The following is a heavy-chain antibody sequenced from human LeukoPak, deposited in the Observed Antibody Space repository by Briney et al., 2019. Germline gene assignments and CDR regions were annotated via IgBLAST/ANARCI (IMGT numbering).Heavy chain of an antibody. CDR3: ARHLHDSFYSYMDV. CDR2: IYNSGST. Sequence: PSETLSLTCIVSGGSISSSSYYWDWIRQPPGKGREGIGSIYNSGSTYYNPSLKSRVTISVDTSRRQFCLKVSSVPAADTAVYYCARHLHDSFYSYMDVWGKGTPVTVSS. V-gene: IGHV4-39*01. CDR1: GGSISSSSYY. J-gene: IGHJ6*03.